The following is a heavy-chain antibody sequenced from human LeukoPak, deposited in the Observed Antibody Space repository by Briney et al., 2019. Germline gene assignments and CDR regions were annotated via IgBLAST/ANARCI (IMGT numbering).Heavy chain of an antibody. CDR1: GGSISSYY. J-gene: IGHJ5*02. CDR2: IYYSGST. Sequence: PSETLSLTCTVSGGSISSYYWSWIRQPPGKGLEWIGYIYYSGSTNYNPSLKSRVTISVDTSKNQFSLKLSSVTAADTAVYYCARDQYDSSGYFPGNWFDPWGQGTLVTVSS. CDR3: ARDQYDSSGYFPGNWFDP. D-gene: IGHD3-22*01. V-gene: IGHV4-59*12.